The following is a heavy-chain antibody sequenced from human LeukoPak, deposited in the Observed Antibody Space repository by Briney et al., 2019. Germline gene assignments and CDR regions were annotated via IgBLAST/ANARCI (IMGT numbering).Heavy chain of an antibody. Sequence: GGSLRLSCAASGFTFRSYAMHWVRQAPGKGLEWVAVISYDGDDGSNIYYADSVKGRITISRDNSKNTLYLQMNSLRTEDTAVYYCARGSGFRIAARPFDCWGQGTLVTVSS. J-gene: IGHJ4*02. CDR2: ISYDGDDGSNI. CDR1: GFTFRSYA. D-gene: IGHD6-6*01. V-gene: IGHV3-30-3*01. CDR3: ARGSGFRIAARPFDC.